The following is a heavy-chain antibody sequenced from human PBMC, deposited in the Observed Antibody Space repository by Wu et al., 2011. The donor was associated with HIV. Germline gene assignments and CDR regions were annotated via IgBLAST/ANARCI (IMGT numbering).Heavy chain of an antibody. Sequence: QVQLVQSGAEVKKPGASVKVSCRASGYIFTGYYIHWMRQAPGQGPEWMGYINPNSGGTDYAQKFQGRVTMTRDTSISTAYMELSRLMSDDTAVYYCARDPGFGEPWGQGTLVTVVL. CDR3: ARDPGFGEP. V-gene: IGHV1-2*02. D-gene: IGHD3-10*01. J-gene: IGHJ5*02. CDR2: INPNSGGT. CDR1: GYIFTGYY.